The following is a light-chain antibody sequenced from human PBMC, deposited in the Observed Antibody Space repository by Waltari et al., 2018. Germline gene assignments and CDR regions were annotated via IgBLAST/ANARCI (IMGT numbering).Light chain of an antibody. V-gene: IGLV2-11*01. J-gene: IGLJ2*01. CDR1: SSDVGVYNY. CDR2: DVR. CDR3: CSYAGSYTLV. Sequence: QSALTQPRPVSGSPGPSVTISCTVTSSDVGVYNYVSWYQQHPGKAPKLLIYDVRKRPSGVPDRFSGSKSGNTASLTISGLQAEDEADYYCCSYAGSYTLVFGGGTKLTVL.